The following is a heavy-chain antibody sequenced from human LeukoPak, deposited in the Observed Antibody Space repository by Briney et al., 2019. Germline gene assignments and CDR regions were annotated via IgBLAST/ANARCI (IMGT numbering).Heavy chain of an antibody. CDR1: GYTFTSYG. D-gene: IGHD2-2*01. Sequence: GASVKVSCKASGYTFTSYGISWVRQAPGQGLEWMGWISAYNGNTNYAQKLQGRVTMTTGTSTSTAYMELRSLRSDDTAVYYCARDCSSTSCYWTNYYYYYGMDVWGLGTTVTVSS. V-gene: IGHV1-18*01. CDR2: ISAYNGNT. J-gene: IGHJ6*02. CDR3: ARDCSSTSCYWTNYYYYYGMDV.